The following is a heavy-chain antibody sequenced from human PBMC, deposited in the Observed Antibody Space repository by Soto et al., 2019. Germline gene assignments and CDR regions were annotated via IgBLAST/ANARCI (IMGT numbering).Heavy chain of an antibody. D-gene: IGHD6-6*01. CDR3: AKGHSSSSGVLPQYYYYYGMDV. V-gene: IGHV3-30*18. CDR1: GFTFSSYG. CDR2: ISYDGSNK. J-gene: IGHJ6*02. Sequence: GGSLRLSCAASGFTFSSYGMHWVRQAPGKGLEWVAVISYDGSNKYYADSVKGRFTISRDNSKNTLYLQMNSLRAEDTAVYYCAKGHSSSSGVLPQYYYYYGMDVWGQGTTVTVSS.